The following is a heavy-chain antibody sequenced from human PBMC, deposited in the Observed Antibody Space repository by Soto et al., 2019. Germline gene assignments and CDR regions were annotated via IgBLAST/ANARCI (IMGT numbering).Heavy chain of an antibody. D-gene: IGHD3-10*01. CDR1: GGSINSGGYY. V-gene: IGHV4-31*03. J-gene: IGHJ5*02. CDR2: IYYSGST. Sequence: QVQLKESGPGLVKPSQTLSLTCTVSGGSINSGGYYWSWIRQHPGKGLEWIGYIYYSGSTFYNPSLRSRVTVSVDTSKNQFSLRLTSVTAADTAVYYCARDRAIRESGSPWLDPWGQGTLVTGSS. CDR3: ARDRAIRESGSPWLDP.